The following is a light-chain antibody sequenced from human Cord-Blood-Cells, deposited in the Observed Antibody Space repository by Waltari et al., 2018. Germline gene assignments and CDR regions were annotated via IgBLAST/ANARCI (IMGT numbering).Light chain of an antibody. CDR2: EDN. J-gene: IGLJ3*02. CDR3: QSYDSSNQV. Sequence: NFMLTQPHSVSESPGKTVTISCTRSSGSIASNYVQWYQQRPGSSPTTVIYEDNQRPSGVTDRVSGSIDSSSNSASLTISGLKTEDEADYYCQSYDSSNQVFGGGTKLTVL. V-gene: IGLV6-57*01. CDR1: SGSIASNY.